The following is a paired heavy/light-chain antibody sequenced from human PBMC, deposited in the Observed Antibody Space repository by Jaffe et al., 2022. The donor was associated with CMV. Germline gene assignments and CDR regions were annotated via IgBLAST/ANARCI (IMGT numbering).Light chain of an antibody. Sequence: EIVLTQSPATLSLSPGERATLSCRASQSVSSYLAWYQQKPGQAPRLLIYDASNRATGIPARFSGSGSGTDFTLTISSLEPEDFAVYYCQQRSNWRYTFGQGTKLEIK. CDR3: QQRSNWRYT. V-gene: IGKV3-11*01. CDR2: DAS. CDR1: QSVSSY. J-gene: IGKJ2*01.
Heavy chain of an antibody. CDR3: AKDLSYSSSWYVETGGGMDV. V-gene: IGHV3-30*18. J-gene: IGHJ6*02. CDR2: ISYDGSNK. CDR1: GFTFSSYG. D-gene: IGHD6-13*01. Sequence: QVQLVESGGGVVQPGRSLRLSCAASGFTFSSYGMHWVRQAPGKGLEWVAVISYDGSNKYYADSVKGRFTISRDNSKNTLYLQMNSLRAEDTAVYYCAKDLSYSSSWYVETGGGMDVWGQGTTVTVSS.